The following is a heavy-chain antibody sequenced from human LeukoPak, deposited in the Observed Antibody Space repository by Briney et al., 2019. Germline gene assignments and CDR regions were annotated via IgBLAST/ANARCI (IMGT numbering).Heavy chain of an antibody. CDR1: GGSISSGGYY. V-gene: IGHV4-30-2*01. D-gene: IGHD6-13*01. CDR2: INHSGST. CDR3: ARLYQWRHGIAAARGWYYYYYMDV. J-gene: IGHJ6*03. Sequence: PSETLSLTCTVSGGSISSGGYYWSWIRQPPGKGLEWIGYINHSGSTNYNPSFKSRVTISVDTSKNQFSLKLSSVTAADTAVYYCARLYQWRHGIAAARGWYYYYYMDVWGKGTTVTVSS.